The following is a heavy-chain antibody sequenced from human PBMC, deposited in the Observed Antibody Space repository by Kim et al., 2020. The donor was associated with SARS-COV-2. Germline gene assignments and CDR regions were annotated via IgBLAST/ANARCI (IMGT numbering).Heavy chain of an antibody. CDR3: ARITMTPAVANWYFDL. D-gene: IGHD3-22*01. J-gene: IGHJ2*01. V-gene: IGHV4-31*03. CDR1: GGSISSGGYY. Sequence: SETLSLTCTVSGGSISSGGYYWSWIRQHPGKGLEWIGYIYYSGSTYYNPSLKSRVTISVDTSKNQFSLKLSSVTAADTAVYYCARITMTPAVANWYFDLWGRGTLVTVSS. CDR2: IYYSGST.